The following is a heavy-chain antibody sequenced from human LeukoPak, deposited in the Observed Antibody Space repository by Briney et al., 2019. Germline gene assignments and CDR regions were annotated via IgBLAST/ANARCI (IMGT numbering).Heavy chain of an antibody. V-gene: IGHV1-3*01. CDR1: GYTFTSYA. J-gene: IGHJ4*02. CDR2: INAGNGNT. CDR3: ARDTHIVVSAFDY. Sequence: ASVKVSCKASGYTFTSYAMHWVRQAPGQRLEWMGWINAGNGNTKYSQEFQGRVTITRDTSASTAYMELRSLRSDDTAVYYCARDTHIVVSAFDYWGQGTLVTVSS. D-gene: IGHD3-22*01.